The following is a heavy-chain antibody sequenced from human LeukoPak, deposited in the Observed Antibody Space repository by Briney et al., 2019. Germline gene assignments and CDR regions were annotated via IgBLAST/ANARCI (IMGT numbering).Heavy chain of an antibody. V-gene: IGHV3-53*01. Sequence: GGSLRLSCAASGFTVSIRYMSWVRQAPGKGLEWVSLLYSRGDTFYADSVKGRFTISRDNSKNTLYLQMNSLTAEDTAVYFCARDSSSFPNYFDCWGQGTLVTVSS. J-gene: IGHJ4*02. CDR1: GFTVSIRY. CDR3: ARDSSSFPNYFDC. CDR2: LYSRGDT. D-gene: IGHD2-2*01.